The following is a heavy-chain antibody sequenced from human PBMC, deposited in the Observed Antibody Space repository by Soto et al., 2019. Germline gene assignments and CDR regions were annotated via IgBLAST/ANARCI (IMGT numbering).Heavy chain of an antibody. D-gene: IGHD3-22*01. J-gene: IGHJ4*02. V-gene: IGHV4-39*07. CDR3: AKNPGYYYDSTGYHFDY. Sequence: PSETLSLTCSVSGDSISNSRFYWAWIRQPPGEGLEWIGSIYHTGNAYYNPSLKSRVTIFVDTSKNQFSLKLTSVTAEDTAVYYCAKNPGYYYDSTGYHFDYWGQGTLVTVSS. CDR1: GDSISNSRFY. CDR2: IYHTGNA.